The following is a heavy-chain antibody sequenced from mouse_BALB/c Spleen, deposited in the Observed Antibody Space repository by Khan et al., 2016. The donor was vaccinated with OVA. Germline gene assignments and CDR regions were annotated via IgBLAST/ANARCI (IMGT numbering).Heavy chain of an antibody. D-gene: IGHD2-3*01. J-gene: IGHJ4*01. V-gene: IGHV1S132*01. Sequence: QVQLQQSGAELVRPGASVKLSCKTSGYIFTSYWIHWVKQRYGQGLEWIAGIYPGTGSTYYNEKFKGKATLTADKSSTPAYMQLSSLTSEDSAVSSCARGGYDNPAMDYWGQGTSVTVSS. CDR3: ARGGYDNPAMDY. CDR2: IYPGTGST. CDR1: GYIFTSYW.